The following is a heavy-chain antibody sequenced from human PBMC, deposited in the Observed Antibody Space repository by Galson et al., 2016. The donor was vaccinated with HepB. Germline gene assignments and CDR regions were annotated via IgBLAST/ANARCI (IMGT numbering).Heavy chain of an antibody. CDR3: AREMVGTVRRGYSDGLDI. V-gene: IGHV4/OR15-8*02. CDR1: GGSISSSNW. J-gene: IGHJ3*02. Sequence: SETLSLTCVVSGGSISSSNWWSWVRQPPGKGLEWIGKIYHTGMINYNPSLRSRITISIDKSNNRFSLRLTSVTAADTALYYCAREMVGTVRRGYSDGLDIWGQGTMVTVSS. CDR2: IYHTGMI. D-gene: IGHD4-23*01.